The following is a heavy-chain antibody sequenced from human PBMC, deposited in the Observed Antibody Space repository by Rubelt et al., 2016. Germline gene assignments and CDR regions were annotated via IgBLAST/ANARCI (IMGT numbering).Heavy chain of an antibody. J-gene: IGHJ3*02. D-gene: IGHD4-17*01. CDR1: GFTFSSYA. CDR3: VKAGTVTNVHASDI. Sequence: EVQLVESGGGSVQPGGSLRLSCSASGFTFSSYAMHWVRQAPGKGLEYVLAVTNNGGSTYYADSVKGKFTISRDNSKNTLYRQRGSLRAEETAVYYCVKAGTVTNVHASDIWGQGTMVTVSS. V-gene: IGHV3-64D*06. CDR2: VTNNGGST.